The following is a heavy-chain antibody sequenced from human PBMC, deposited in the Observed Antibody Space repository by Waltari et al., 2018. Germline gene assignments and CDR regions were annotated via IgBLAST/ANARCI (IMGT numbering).Heavy chain of an antibody. V-gene: IGHV2-5*01. Sequence: QITLKESGPTLVKPTQTLTLTCTFSGFSLSTSGVGVGWIRQPPGKALEWLALIYWNDDKRYSPSLKSRLTITKDTSKNQVVLTMTNMDPVDTATYYCAHRRGITMVQGAVDYWGQGTLVTVSS. D-gene: IGHD3-10*01. J-gene: IGHJ4*02. CDR3: AHRRGITMVQGAVDY. CDR2: IYWNDDK. CDR1: GFSLSTSGVG.